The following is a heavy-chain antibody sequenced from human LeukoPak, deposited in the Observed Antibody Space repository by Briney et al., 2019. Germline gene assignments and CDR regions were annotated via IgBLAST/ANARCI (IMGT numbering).Heavy chain of an antibody. CDR2: IYTSGST. CDR1: GGSISSGSYY. D-gene: IGHD6-13*01. V-gene: IGHV4-61*02. Sequence: SETLSLTCTVSGGSISSGSYYWSWIRQPAGKGLEWIGRIYTSGSTNYNPSLKSRVTISVDTSKNQFSLKLSSVTAADTAVYYCARARLYSSKHWFDPWGQGTLVTVSS. J-gene: IGHJ5*02. CDR3: ARARLYSSKHWFDP.